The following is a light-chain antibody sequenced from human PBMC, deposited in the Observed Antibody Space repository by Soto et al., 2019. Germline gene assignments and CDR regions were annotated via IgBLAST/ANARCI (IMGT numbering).Light chain of an antibody. J-gene: IGLJ2*01. CDR3: SSYTSSTLAVL. CDR1: SSDVGGYNY. CDR2: EVS. Sequence: QSALTQPASVSGSPGQSITISCTGTSSDVGGYNYVSWYQQHPGKAPKLMIYEVSNRPSGVSIRFSGSKSGNTASLTISGLLAEDEADYYCSSYTSSTLAVLFGGGTKLTVL. V-gene: IGLV2-14*01.